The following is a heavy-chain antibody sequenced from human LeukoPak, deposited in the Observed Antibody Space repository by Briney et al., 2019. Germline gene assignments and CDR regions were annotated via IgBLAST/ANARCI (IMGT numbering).Heavy chain of an antibody. Sequence: GGSLRLSCAASGFTFSSYAMTWVRQAPGKGLEWVSLIYSGGSTYYADSVKGRFTISRDNSKNTLYLQMNSLRAEDTAVYYCAGGPSGYQNTGGQGTLVTVSS. V-gene: IGHV3-66*01. J-gene: IGHJ4*02. D-gene: IGHD5-12*01. CDR3: AGGPSGYQNT. CDR2: IYSGGST. CDR1: GFTFSSYA.